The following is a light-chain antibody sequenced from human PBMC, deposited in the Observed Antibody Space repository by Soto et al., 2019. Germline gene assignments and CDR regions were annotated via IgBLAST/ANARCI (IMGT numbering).Light chain of an antibody. CDR2: EVS. V-gene: IGKV2D-29*01. CDR3: MQSLHLPWT. CDR1: QSLLNSDGKTY. J-gene: IGKJ1*01. Sequence: DILMTQTPLSLSVTPGQPASISCKSSQSLLNSDGKTYVDWYHQKPGQPPQLLISEVSNRFSGVPDRFSGSGSGTDFILKISLVETEDVGLYYCMQSLHLPWTCGQGTKVE.